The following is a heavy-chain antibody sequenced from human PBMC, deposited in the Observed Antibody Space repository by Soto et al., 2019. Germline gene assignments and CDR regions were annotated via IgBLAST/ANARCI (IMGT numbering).Heavy chain of an antibody. Sequence: GGSLRLSCVGSGFTLSTYSINWVRQAPGKGLEWVSSISSRSDIYYADSVKGRFTISRDNAENSVSLQMNSLRAEDTAVYYCAREYTAWPLAYGLDVWGQGTTVTVSS. CDR2: ISSRSDI. CDR3: AREYTAWPLAYGLDV. D-gene: IGHD2-2*02. CDR1: GFTLSTYS. V-gene: IGHV3-21*01. J-gene: IGHJ6*02.